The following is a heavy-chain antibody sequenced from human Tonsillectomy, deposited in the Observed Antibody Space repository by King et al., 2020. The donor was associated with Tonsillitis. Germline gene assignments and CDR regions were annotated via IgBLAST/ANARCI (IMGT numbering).Heavy chain of an antibody. J-gene: IGHJ5*02. CDR3: ARATGTTEYNWFDP. V-gene: IGHV4-30-4*07. CDR2: IYYSGST. CDR1: GGSISSGGYS. D-gene: IGHD1-7*01. Sequence: QLQESGPGLVKPSQTLSLTCAVSGGSISSGGYSWSWIRQPPGKGLEWIGYIYYSGSTHYNPSLKSRVTISVDTSKNQFSLKLSSVTAADTAVYYCARATGTTEYNWFDPWGQGTLVTVSS.